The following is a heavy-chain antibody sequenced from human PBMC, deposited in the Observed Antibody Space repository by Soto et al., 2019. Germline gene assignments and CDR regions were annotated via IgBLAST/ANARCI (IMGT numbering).Heavy chain of an antibody. Sequence: QVQLQESGPGLVKPSETLSLTRTVSGGSIDGRNCAWIRQPPGKGLEWLGYVYYDGGSSYNPSVKSRLTPSRTTSKSQCSLQLRSVTAADTAVYYCVRQGIGNLHGLVDVWGRGTTVTVSS. D-gene: IGHD3-10*01. J-gene: IGHJ6*02. CDR3: VRQGIGNLHGLVDV. V-gene: IGHV4-59*08. CDR2: VYYDGGS. CDR1: GGSIDGRN.